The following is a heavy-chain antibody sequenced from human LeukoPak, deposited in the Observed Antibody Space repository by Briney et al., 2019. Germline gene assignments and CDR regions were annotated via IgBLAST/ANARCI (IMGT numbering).Heavy chain of an antibody. D-gene: IGHD6-19*01. CDR3: ASSAGALIDC. CDR2: IWFDGSNK. Sequence: GGSLRLSCAASGFTFSSSGMTWVRQAPGKGLEWVAVIWFDGSNKFYADSVKGRFTISRDNSKNTLYLQMNSLRAEDTAVYYCASSAGALIDCWGQGTLVIVSS. V-gene: IGHV3-33*08. CDR1: GFTFSSSG. J-gene: IGHJ4*02.